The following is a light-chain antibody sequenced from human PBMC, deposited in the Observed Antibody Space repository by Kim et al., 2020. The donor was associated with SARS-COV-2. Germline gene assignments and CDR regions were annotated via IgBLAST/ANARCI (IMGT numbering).Light chain of an antibody. J-gene: IGKJ4*01. CDR3: QQTYTLPRT. V-gene: IGKV1-39*01. Sequence: IQMTQSPPFLSASLGDRVTITCRASQKINKFLNWYHHRPGKAPEVLIFGASTLQTGVPLRFSGSGSGTDFTLSISSLQPEDFGTYYCQQTYTLPRTFGGGTKVDIK. CDR1: QKINKF. CDR2: GAS.